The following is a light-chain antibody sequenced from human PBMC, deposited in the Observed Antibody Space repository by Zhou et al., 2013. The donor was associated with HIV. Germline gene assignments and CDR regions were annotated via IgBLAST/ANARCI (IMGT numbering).Light chain of an antibody. J-gene: IGKJ4*01. Sequence: EVVMTQSPATLSVSPGERATLSCRASQNIVSNLAWYQHKPGQAPRLLIYAASTRATGIPARFSGSGSGTEFTLTISGLEPEDSALYYCQQRYMWPPLTFGGGTKVEIK. V-gene: IGKV3-15*01. CDR3: QQRYMWPPLT. CDR2: AAS. CDR1: QNIVSN.